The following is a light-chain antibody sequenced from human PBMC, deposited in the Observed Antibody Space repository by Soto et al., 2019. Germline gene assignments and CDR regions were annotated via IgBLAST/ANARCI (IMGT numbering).Light chain of an antibody. V-gene: IGLV1-47*01. J-gene: IGLJ3*02. CDR2: NNG. Sequence: QSVLTQPPSVSATPGQRVTISCSGSSSNVGSHYVYWYQQLPGTAPKLLIYNNGQRPSGVPDRFSDSKSGTSASLAISGLRSEDEADYYCAVWDGSLGERLFGGGTKLTVL. CDR1: SSNVGSHY. CDR3: AVWDGSLGERL.